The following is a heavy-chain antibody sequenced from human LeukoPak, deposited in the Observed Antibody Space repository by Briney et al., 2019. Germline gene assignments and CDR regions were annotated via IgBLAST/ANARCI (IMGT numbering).Heavy chain of an antibody. CDR3: ARGIELLRYREIFDY. CDR2: ISSSGSTI. Sequence: GGSLRLSCAASGFTFSDYYMSWIRQAPGKGLEWVSYISSSGSTIYYADSVKGRFTISRDNAKNSLYLQMNSLRAEDTAVYYCARGIELLRYREIFDYWGQGTLVTVSS. CDR1: GFTFSDYY. J-gene: IGHJ4*02. D-gene: IGHD3-9*01. V-gene: IGHV3-11*01.